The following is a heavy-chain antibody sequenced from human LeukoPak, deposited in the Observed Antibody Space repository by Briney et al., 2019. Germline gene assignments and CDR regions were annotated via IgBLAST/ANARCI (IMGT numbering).Heavy chain of an antibody. CDR3: ARSDRLVPAALEYYFDY. D-gene: IGHD2-2*01. V-gene: IGHV4-38-2*02. Sequence: SETLSLTCTVSGYSISSGYYWGWIRQPPGQGLEWIGSIYHSGSTYYNPSLKSRVTISVDTSKNQFSLKLSSVTAADTAVYYCARSDRLVPAALEYYFDYWGQGTLVTVSS. CDR2: IYHSGST. CDR1: GYSISSGYY. J-gene: IGHJ4*02.